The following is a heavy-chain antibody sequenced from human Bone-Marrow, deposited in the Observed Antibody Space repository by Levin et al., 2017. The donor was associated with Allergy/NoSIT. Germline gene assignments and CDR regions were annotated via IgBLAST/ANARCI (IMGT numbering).Heavy chain of an antibody. CDR3: ARTSVPHNSGWLVDY. Sequence: QSGGSLRLSCSCSGFDFNIYAMHWVRQAPGKGLEWLAVISLDGSDQTYADSVKGRFTISRDNSETTLSLQMNSLKPEDTAVYYCARTSVPHNSGWLVDYWGQGTLVTVSS. J-gene: IGHJ4*02. CDR2: ISLDGSDQ. D-gene: IGHD5-12*01. CDR1: GFDFNIYA. V-gene: IGHV3-30-3*01.